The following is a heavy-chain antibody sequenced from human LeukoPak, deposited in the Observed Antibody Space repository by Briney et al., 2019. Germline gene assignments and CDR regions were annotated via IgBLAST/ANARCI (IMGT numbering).Heavy chain of an antibody. CDR3: AREAPDSSGYYYGVY. V-gene: IGHV1-69*13. Sequence: VASVKVSCKASGGTFSSYAISWVRQAPGQGLEWMGGIIPIFGTANYAQKFQGRVTITADESTSTAYMELSSLRSEDTAVYHCAREAPDSSGYYYGVYWGQGTLVTVSS. CDR2: IIPIFGTA. D-gene: IGHD3-22*01. J-gene: IGHJ4*02. CDR1: GGTFSSYA.